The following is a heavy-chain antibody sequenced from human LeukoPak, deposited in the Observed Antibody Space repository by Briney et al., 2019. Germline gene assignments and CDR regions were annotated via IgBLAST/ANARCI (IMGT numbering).Heavy chain of an antibody. Sequence: PSETLSLTCTVSGGSISSYYWSWIRQPPGKGLEWIGEINHSGSTNYNPSLKSRVTISVDTSKNQFSLKLSSVTAADTAVYYCARLMVRGVITHYYYYMDVWGKGTTVTISS. J-gene: IGHJ6*03. CDR2: INHSGST. CDR3: ARLMVRGVITHYYYYMDV. CDR1: GGSISSYY. D-gene: IGHD3-10*01. V-gene: IGHV4-34*01.